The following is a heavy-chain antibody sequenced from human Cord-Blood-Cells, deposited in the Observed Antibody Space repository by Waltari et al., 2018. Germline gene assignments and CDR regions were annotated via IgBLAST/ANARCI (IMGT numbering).Heavy chain of an antibody. CDR3: AGSIAAASYYFDY. V-gene: IGHV4-39*07. CDR2: IYYSGST. Sequence: QLQLQESGPGLVKPSETLSLTCTVSGGSISSSSYSWGWIRQPPGKGLEWIGSIYYSGSTYYNPSLKSRVTISVDTSKNQFSLKLSSVTAADTAVYYCAGSIAAASYYFDYWGQGTLVTVSS. CDR1: GGSISSSSYS. J-gene: IGHJ4*02. D-gene: IGHD6-13*01.